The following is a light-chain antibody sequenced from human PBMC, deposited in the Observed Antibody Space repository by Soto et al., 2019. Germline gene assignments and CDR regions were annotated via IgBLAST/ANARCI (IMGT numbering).Light chain of an antibody. CDR1: GSDVGGYNY. V-gene: IGLV2-14*01. CDR3: SSYTGYSTLV. CDR2: DVS. J-gene: IGLJ1*01. Sequence: QSVLTQPASVSGSPGQSITISCTVTGSDVGGYNYVSWYQQHPGKAPKLMIYDVSNRPSGVSDRFSGSKSGNTASLTISGLQAEDEADYYYSSYTGYSTLVFGTGTKVTVL.